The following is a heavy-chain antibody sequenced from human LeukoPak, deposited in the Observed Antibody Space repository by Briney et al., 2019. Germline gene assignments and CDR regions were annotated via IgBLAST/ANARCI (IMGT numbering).Heavy chain of an antibody. Sequence: SETLSLTCTVSGGSISSYYWSWIRQPPGKGLEWIGYIYYSGSTNYNPSLKSRVTISVDTSKNQFSLKLSSVTAADTAVYYCARDGIVVVPAAIGETEYFQHWGQGTLVTVSS. J-gene: IGHJ1*01. CDR1: GGSISSYY. CDR2: IYYSGST. V-gene: IGHV4-59*01. CDR3: ARDGIVVVPAAIGETEYFQH. D-gene: IGHD2-2*01.